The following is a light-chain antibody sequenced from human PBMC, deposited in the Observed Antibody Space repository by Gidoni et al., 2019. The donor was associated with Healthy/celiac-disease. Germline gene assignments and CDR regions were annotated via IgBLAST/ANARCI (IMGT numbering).Light chain of an antibody. CDR2: WAS. V-gene: IGKV4-1*01. J-gene: IGKJ2*01. CDR1: QSVLYSSNNKNY. CDR3: QQDYSTPPYT. Sequence: IVMTQSPDSLAVSLGERATINCKSSQSVLYSSNNKNYLAWYQQKPGQPPKLLIYWASTRESGVPDRFSGSGSGTDFTLTISSLQAEDVAVYYCQQDYSTPPYTFGQGTKLEIK.